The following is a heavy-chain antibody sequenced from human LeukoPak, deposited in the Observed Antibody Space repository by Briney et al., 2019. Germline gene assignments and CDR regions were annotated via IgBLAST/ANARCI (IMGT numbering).Heavy chain of an antibody. CDR2: IYPGDSDT. Sequence: GESPKISCKGSGYSFTSYWIGWVRQMPGKGLEWMGIIYPGDSDTRYSPSFQGQVTISADKSISAAYLQWSSLKASDTAMYYCARRYCTGTSCLDTWGQGTMVTVSS. CDR1: GYSFTSYW. CDR3: ARRYCTGTSCLDT. J-gene: IGHJ3*02. V-gene: IGHV5-51*01. D-gene: IGHD2-2*01.